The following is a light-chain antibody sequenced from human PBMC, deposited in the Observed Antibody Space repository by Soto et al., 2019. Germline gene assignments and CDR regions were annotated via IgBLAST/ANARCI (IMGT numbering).Light chain of an antibody. Sequence: EIVMTQSPATLSVSPGGSATLSCRASEHVSSNFAWYRQKPGQAPTLVIYRPSTRATGIPARFSGSGSGTEFTLTISSLQSEDFAVYYCQQYNNWPYTFGQGTKLEIK. V-gene: IGKV3-15*01. CDR2: RPS. CDR1: EHVSSN. J-gene: IGKJ2*01. CDR3: QQYNNWPYT.